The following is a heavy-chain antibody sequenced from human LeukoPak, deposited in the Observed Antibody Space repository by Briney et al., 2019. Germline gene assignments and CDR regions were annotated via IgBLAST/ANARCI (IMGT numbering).Heavy chain of an antibody. V-gene: IGHV1-2*02. Sequence: ASVKVSCKASGYTFTGYYMHWVRQAPGQGLEWMGWINPNSGGTNYAQKFQGRVTMTRDTSISTAYMELSRLRSDDTAVYYCARGGMITFGGVPWFDPWGQGTLVIVSS. J-gene: IGHJ5*02. CDR1: GYTFTGYY. D-gene: IGHD3-16*01. CDR2: INPNSGGT. CDR3: ARGGMITFGGVPWFDP.